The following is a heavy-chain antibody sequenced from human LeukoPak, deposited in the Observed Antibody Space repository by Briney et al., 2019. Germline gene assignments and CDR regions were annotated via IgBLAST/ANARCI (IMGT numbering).Heavy chain of an antibody. J-gene: IGHJ4*02. CDR1: GFTVSSNY. CDR3: ANLGVVTGGPFDY. CDR2: ISGSGGST. V-gene: IGHV3-23*01. D-gene: IGHD3-3*01. Sequence: GGSLRLSCAASGFTVSSNYMSWVRQAPGKGLEWVSAISGSGGSTYYADSVKGRFTISRDNSKNTLYLQMNSLRAEDTAVYYCANLGVVTGGPFDYWGQGTLVTVSS.